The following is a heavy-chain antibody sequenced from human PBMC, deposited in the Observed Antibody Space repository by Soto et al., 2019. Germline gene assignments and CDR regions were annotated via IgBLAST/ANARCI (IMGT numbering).Heavy chain of an antibody. D-gene: IGHD1-20*01. CDR2: IIPISETP. V-gene: IGHV1-69*13. CDR3: ARDIKESDYYGMDV. Sequence: GASVKVSCKASGGTFRTYAVSWVRQAPGLGLEWMGGIIPISETPTYAQKFQGRVTITADESTSTAYMELSSLRSEDTAVYYCARDIKESDYYGMDVWGQGTTVTVSS. CDR1: GGTFRTYA. J-gene: IGHJ6*02.